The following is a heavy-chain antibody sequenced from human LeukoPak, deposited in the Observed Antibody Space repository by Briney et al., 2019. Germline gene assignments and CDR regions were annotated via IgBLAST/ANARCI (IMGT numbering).Heavy chain of an antibody. CDR3: ARGLYGSGKYYFDY. Sequence: PGGSLRLSCAASGFTFSHYSINWVRQAPGKGLEWVSYISSSSSTIYYADSVKGRFTISRDNAKNSLYLQMNNLRAEDTAVYYCARGLYGSGKYYFDYWGQGTLVTVSS. J-gene: IGHJ4*02. CDR2: ISSSSSTI. V-gene: IGHV3-48*01. CDR1: GFTFSHYS. D-gene: IGHD3-10*01.